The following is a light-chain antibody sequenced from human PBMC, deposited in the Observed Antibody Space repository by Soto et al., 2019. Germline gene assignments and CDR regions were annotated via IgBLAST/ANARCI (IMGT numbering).Light chain of an antibody. Sequence: IQITPSPSSLSSGVGERFTISCQASQDISNYLNWYQQKPGKAPKLLIYDASNLETGVPSRFSGSGSGTDFTFTISSLQPEDIATYYCQQYDNLPSFGQGTRLEMK. J-gene: IGKJ5*01. CDR3: QQYDNLPS. V-gene: IGKV1-33*01. CDR1: QDISNY. CDR2: DAS.